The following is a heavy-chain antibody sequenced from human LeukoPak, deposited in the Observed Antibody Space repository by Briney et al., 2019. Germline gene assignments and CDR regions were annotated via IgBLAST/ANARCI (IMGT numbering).Heavy chain of an antibody. CDR2: IIPIFGTA. D-gene: IGHD3-3*01. Sequence: ALVKVSCKASGGTFSSYAISWVRQAPGQGLEWMGGIIPIFGTANYAQKFQGRVTITTDESTSTAYMELSSLRSEDTAVYYCARDRLDFRSGYQNWFDPWGQGTLVTVSS. CDR3: ARDRLDFRSGYQNWFDP. V-gene: IGHV1-69*05. J-gene: IGHJ5*02. CDR1: GGTFSSYA.